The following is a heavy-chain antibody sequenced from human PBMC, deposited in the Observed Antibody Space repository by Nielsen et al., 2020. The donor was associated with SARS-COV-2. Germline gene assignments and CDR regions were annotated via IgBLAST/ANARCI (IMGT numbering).Heavy chain of an antibody. CDR2: INHSGST. CDR3: ARVRTHYYDSSGYLYYYYGMDV. D-gene: IGHD3-22*01. J-gene: IGHJ6*02. Sequence: WIRQPPGKGLEWIGEINHSGSTNYNPSLKSRVTISVDTSKNQFSLKLSSVTAADTAVYYCARVRTHYYDSSGYLYYYYGMDVWGQGTTVTVSS. V-gene: IGHV4-34*01.